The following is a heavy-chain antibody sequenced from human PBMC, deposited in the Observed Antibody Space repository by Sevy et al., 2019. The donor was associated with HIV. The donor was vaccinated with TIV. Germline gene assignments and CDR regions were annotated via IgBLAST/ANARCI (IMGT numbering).Heavy chain of an antibody. J-gene: IGHJ6*02. V-gene: IGHV3-30-3*01. CDR1: GFSFSTHA. CDR2: ISYDGTAK. CDR3: ANAYSGSYSHSYLYALDV. D-gene: IGHD1-26*01. Sequence: GGSLRLSCAASGFSFSTHAMHWVRQAPGKGLDWVALISYDGTAKYYADSVKGRFTISRDNSKNTVYLEMNSLRNEDTAIYFCANAYSGSYSHSYLYALDVWGQGTTVTVSS.